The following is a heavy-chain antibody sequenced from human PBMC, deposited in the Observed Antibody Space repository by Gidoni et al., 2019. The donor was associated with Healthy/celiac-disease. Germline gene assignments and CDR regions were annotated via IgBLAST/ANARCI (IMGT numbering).Heavy chain of an antibody. CDR2: IIPIFGTA. CDR1: GGTFSRYA. V-gene: IGHV1-69*06. D-gene: IGHD2-15*01. CDR3: ARPGGRNCSGGSCRNDAFDI. J-gene: IGHJ3*02. Sequence: QVQLVQSGAEVKKPGSSVKVSCKASGGTFSRYAISWVRQAPGQGLEWMGGIIPIFGTANYAQKFQGRVTITADKSTSTAYMELSSLRSEDTAVYYCARPGGRNCSGGSCRNDAFDIWGQGTMVTVSS.